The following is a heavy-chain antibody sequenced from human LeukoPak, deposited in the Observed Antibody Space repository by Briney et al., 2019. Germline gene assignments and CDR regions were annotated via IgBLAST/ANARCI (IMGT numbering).Heavy chain of an antibody. Sequence: SETLSLTCTVSGYPISSGYHWGWIRQPPGKGLEWIGSIYHSGSTYYNPSLKSRVTISVDTSKNQFSLKLRSVTAADTAVYYCARVVQSTDSSGFYLPEYFQHWGQGTLVTVSS. D-gene: IGHD3-22*01. V-gene: IGHV4-38-2*02. CDR2: IYHSGST. CDR3: ARVVQSTDSSGFYLPEYFQH. CDR1: GYPISSGYH. J-gene: IGHJ1*01.